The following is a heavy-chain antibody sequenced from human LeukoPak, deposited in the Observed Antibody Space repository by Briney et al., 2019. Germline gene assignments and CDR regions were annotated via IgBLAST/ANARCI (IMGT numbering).Heavy chain of an antibody. J-gene: IGHJ3*02. D-gene: IGHD2-2*01. V-gene: IGHV5-51*01. CDR3: ARDGPVPATADAFDI. CDR1: GYDFSTYW. CDR2: IYPGDSDT. Sequence: GESLKISCKGSGYDFSTYWIGWVCQMPGQGLEWMGIIYPGDSDTRNSPSLQGQVTISADKSISTVYLQWSSLKASDTAMYYCARDGPVPATADAFDIWGQGTMVTVSS.